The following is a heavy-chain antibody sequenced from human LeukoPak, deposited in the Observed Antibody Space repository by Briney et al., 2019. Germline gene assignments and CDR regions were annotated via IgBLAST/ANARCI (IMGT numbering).Heavy chain of an antibody. CDR1: GFTFNTYG. V-gene: IGHV3-30*02. D-gene: IGHD5-12*01. Sequence: GGSLRLSCAASGFTFNTYGMHWVRQAPGKGLEWVAFIRYDGSNKYYADSVKGRFTISRDNSKNTLYLQMKSLRAEDTAVYYCAKGGGYEAQYYYYYLDVWGKGTTVTISS. J-gene: IGHJ6*03. CDR3: AKGGGYEAQYYYYYLDV. CDR2: IRYDGSNK.